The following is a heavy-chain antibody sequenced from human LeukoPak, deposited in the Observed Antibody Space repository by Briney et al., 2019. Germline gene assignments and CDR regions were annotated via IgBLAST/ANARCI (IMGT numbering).Heavy chain of an antibody. Sequence: PSETLSLTCTVSGGSISSYYWSWIRQPAGKGLEWIGRIYTSGSTNYNPSLKSRVTMSVDTSKNQFSLKLSSVTAADTAVNYCARGSSWYPSAGFDPWGQGTLVTVSS. J-gene: IGHJ5*02. CDR1: GGSISSYY. CDR2: IYTSGST. CDR3: ARGSSWYPSAGFDP. V-gene: IGHV4-4*07. D-gene: IGHD6-13*01.